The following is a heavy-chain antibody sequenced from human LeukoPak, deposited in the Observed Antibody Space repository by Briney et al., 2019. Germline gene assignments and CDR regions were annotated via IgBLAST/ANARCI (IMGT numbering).Heavy chain of an antibody. V-gene: IGHV4-59*01. D-gene: IGHD3-10*01. J-gene: IGHJ6*03. CDR3: ARGVYYYYYMDA. CDR1: GGSISTYY. CDR2: VYYSGTT. Sequence: SETLSLTCTVSGGSISTYYWSWIRQPPGKRLEWIGYVYYSGTTNYNPSLDRRVTISVDTSKNQFSLKLSSVTAADTAAYYCARGVYYYYYMDAWGKGTTVTVSS.